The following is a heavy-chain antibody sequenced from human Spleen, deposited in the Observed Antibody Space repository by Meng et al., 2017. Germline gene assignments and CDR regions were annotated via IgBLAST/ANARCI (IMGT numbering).Heavy chain of an antibody. CDR3: ARRSYYYDSSGYQDYGDYFDY. Sequence: GESLKISCKGFGYDFTSYWIAWVRQMPGKGLEWMGIIYPGDSDTRYSPSFQGQVTISADKSISTAYLQWSSLKASDTTMYYCARRSYYYDSSGYQDYGDYFDYWGQGTLVTVSS. J-gene: IGHJ4*02. D-gene: IGHD3-22*01. CDR1: GYDFTSYW. CDR2: IYPGDSDT. V-gene: IGHV5-51*01.